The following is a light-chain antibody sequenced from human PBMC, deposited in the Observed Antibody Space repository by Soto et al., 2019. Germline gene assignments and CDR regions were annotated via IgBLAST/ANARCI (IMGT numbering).Light chain of an antibody. CDR2: DAS. CDR1: QSVTNQ. CDR3: QQRAGSST. V-gene: IGKV3-11*01. J-gene: IGKJ5*01. Sequence: EIVLTQSPVTLSLSQVERATLSFRASQSVTNQLAWYQQKPGQAPRLLIYDASRRVTGIPARFSGSGSGTDFTLTLSSLEPEDFAVYYCQQRAGSSTFGQGTRLEI.